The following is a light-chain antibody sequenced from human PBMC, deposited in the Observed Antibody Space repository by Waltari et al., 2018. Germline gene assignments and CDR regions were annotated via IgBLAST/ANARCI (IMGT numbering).Light chain of an antibody. CDR3: GTWDSSLSAWV. CDR2: DSH. CDR1: SSPIGNND. Sequence: SVLTQPPSVSAAPGQKVTIPCSGSSSPIGNNDVSGYQQLPGAAPKLLIYDSHKRPAGIADRFSGSKSGTSATLGITGLQTGDEADYYCGTWDSSLSAWVFGGGTKLTVL. V-gene: IGLV1-51*01. J-gene: IGLJ3*02.